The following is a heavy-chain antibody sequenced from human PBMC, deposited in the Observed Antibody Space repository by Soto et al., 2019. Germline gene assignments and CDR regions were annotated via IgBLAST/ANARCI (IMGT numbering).Heavy chain of an antibody. J-gene: IGHJ6*02. CDR3: ARRGIVGAVGYYYGMDV. CDR1: GGSISSSSYY. CDR2: IYYSGST. Sequence: PSETLSLTCTVSGGSISSSSYYWGWIRQPPGKGLEWIGSIYYSGSTYYNPSLKSRVTISVDTSKNQFSLKLSSVTAADTAVYYCARRGIVGAVGYYYGMDVWGQGTTVTVSS. D-gene: IGHD1-26*01. V-gene: IGHV4-39*01.